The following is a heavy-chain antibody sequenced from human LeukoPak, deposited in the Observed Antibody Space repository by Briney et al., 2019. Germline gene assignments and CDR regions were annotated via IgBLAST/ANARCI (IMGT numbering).Heavy chain of an antibody. CDR2: INPNSGGT. CDR3: AKEGGYCSSGTCYPWWFDP. CDR1: GYTFTGYY. D-gene: IGHD2-15*01. J-gene: IGHJ5*02. V-gene: IGHV1-2*02. Sequence: GASVKVSCKASGYTFTGYYVHWVRQAPGQGIKWMGWINPNSGGTNYAQKFQGRVTMTRDTSISTAYLELSRLRSDDTAVYYCAKEGGYCSSGTCYPWWFDPWGQGTLVTVSS.